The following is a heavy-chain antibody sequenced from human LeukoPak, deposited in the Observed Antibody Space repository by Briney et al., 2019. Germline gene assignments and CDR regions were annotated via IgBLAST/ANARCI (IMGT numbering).Heavy chain of an antibody. CDR1: GFTFSDYY. V-gene: IGHV3-11*01. Sequence: GGSLRLSCAAFGFTFSDYYMSWIRQAPGKGLEWVSYISGSGHTIYYADSVKGRFTISRDDAKNSLYLQMNSLRAEDSAVYYCARGGTRWFDPWGQGTLVTVSS. CDR3: ARGGTRWFDP. J-gene: IGHJ5*02. CDR2: ISGSGHTI. D-gene: IGHD1-1*01.